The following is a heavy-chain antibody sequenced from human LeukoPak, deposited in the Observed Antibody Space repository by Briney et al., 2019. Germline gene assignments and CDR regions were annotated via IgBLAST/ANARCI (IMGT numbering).Heavy chain of an antibody. Sequence: HPGGSLRLSCAASGFTFSSYGMHWVRQAPGKGLEWVAVISYDGSNKYYADSVKGRFTISRDNPKNTLYLQMNSLRAEDTAVYYCAKDRKDSSSSQDYWGQGTLVTVSS. CDR2: ISYDGSNK. D-gene: IGHD6-6*01. CDR1: GFTFSSYG. V-gene: IGHV3-30*18. J-gene: IGHJ4*02. CDR3: AKDRKDSSSSQDY.